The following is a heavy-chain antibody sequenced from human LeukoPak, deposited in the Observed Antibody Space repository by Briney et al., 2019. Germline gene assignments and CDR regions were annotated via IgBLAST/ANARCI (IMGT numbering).Heavy chain of an antibody. Sequence: SETLSLTCAVYGGSFSDYYWSWIRQPPGKGLEWIGEINHSGDTKYNPSLKSRVTISVDTSKNQFSLKVSSVTAADTAVYYCARIQLWPLRYFDYWGHGTLVTVSS. CDR3: ARIQLWPLRYFDY. D-gene: IGHD5-18*01. V-gene: IGHV4-34*01. CDR2: INHSGDT. J-gene: IGHJ4*01. CDR1: GGSFSDYY.